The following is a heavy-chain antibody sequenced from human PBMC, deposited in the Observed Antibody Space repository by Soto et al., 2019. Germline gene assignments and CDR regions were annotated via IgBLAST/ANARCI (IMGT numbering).Heavy chain of an antibody. J-gene: IGHJ4*02. CDR2: ISAYNGXT. CDR3: AREVGATDFDY. D-gene: IGHD1-26*01. V-gene: IGHV1-18*01. CDR1: GYTFTSYG. Sequence: SXXVSCKASGYTFTSYGISWVRQAPGQGLEWMGWISAYNGXTNYAQKLQGRVTMTTDTSTSTAYMELRSLRSDDTAVYYCAREVGATDFDYWGQGTLVTVSS.